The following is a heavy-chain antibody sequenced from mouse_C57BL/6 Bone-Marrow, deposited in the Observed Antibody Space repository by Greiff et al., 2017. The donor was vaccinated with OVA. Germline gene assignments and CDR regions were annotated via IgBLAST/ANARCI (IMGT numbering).Heavy chain of an antibody. CDR3: VRPPFAY. CDR1: GFSFNTYA. J-gene: IGHJ3*01. V-gene: IGHV10-1*01. CDR2: IRSKSNNYAT. Sequence: EVQLKESGGGLVQPKGSLKLSCAASGFSFNTYAMNWVRPAPGKGLEWVARIRSKSNNYATYYADSVKDRFTISRDDSESMLYLQMNNLKTEDTAMYYCVRPPFAYWGQGTLVTVSA.